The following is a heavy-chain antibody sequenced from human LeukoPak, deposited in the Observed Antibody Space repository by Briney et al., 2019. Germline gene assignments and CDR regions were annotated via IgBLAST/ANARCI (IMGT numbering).Heavy chain of an antibody. CDR1: GFTFSSYA. CDR3: ASPGGKYCSSTSCYHY. V-gene: IGHV3-23*01. CDR2: ISGSGGST. J-gene: IGHJ4*02. Sequence: GGSLRLSCAASGFTFSSYAMSWVRQAPGKGLEWVSAISGSGGSTYYADSVKGRFTISRDNSKNTLYLQMNSLRAEDTAVYYCASPGGKYCSSTSCYHYWGQGTLVTVSS. D-gene: IGHD2-2*01.